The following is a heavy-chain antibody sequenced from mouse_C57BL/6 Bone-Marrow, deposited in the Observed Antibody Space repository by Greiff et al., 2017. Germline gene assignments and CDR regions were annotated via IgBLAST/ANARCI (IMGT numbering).Heavy chain of an antibody. D-gene: IGHD2-4*01. J-gene: IGHJ3*01. Sequence: VKLMESGPELVKPGASVKISCKASGYAFSSSWMNWVKQRPGKGLEWIGRIYPGDGDTNYNGKFKGKATLTADKSSSTAYMQLSSLTSEDSAVYFCARWGYDCDGGAWFAYWGQGTLVTVSA. CDR1: GYAFSSSW. V-gene: IGHV1-82*01. CDR2: IYPGDGDT. CDR3: ARWGYDCDGGAWFAY.